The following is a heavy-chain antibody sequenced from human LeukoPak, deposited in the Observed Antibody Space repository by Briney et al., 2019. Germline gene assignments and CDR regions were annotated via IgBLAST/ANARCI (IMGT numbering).Heavy chain of an antibody. J-gene: IGHJ6*03. Sequence: GGSLRLSCAASGFTFSDYYMSWIRQAPGEGLEWVSYISSSGSTIYYADSVKGRFTISRDNAKNSLYLQMNSLRADDTAVYYCARDEFYYYMDVWGKGTTVTVSS. CDR3: ARDEFYYYMDV. CDR1: GFTFSDYY. CDR2: ISSSGSTI. V-gene: IGHV3-11*01. D-gene: IGHD3-10*01.